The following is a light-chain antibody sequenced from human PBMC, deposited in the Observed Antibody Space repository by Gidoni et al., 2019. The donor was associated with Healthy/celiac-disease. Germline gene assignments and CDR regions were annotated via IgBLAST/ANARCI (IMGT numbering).Light chain of an antibody. CDR2: QDS. Sequence: SYELTQPPSVSVSPGQTASITCSGDKLGDKYACWYQQKPGQSPVLVIYQDSKRHSGIPERSSGSNSGNTATLTISGTQAMDEADYYCQAWDSSVVFGGGTKLTVL. CDR1: KLGDKY. J-gene: IGLJ2*01. CDR3: QAWDSSVV. V-gene: IGLV3-1*01.